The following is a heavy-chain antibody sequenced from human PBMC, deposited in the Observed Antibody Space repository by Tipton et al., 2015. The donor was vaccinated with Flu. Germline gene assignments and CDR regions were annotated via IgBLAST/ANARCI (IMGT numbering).Heavy chain of an antibody. J-gene: IGHJ4*02. Sequence: TLSLTCTVSGGSISSYYWSWIRQPPGKGLEWIGYIYYSGSTNYNPSLKSRVTISVDTSKNQFSLKLSSVTAADTAVYYCARVRTYCSSTSCYNWGQGTLVTVSS. CDR1: GGSISSYY. CDR3: ARVRTYCSSTSCYN. V-gene: IGHV4-59*01. D-gene: IGHD2-2*01. CDR2: IYYSGST.